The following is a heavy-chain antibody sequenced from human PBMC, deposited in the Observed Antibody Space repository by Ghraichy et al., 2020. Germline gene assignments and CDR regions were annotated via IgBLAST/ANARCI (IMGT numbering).Heavy chain of an antibody. CDR2: ISSSSSYI. CDR1: GFTFSSYS. Sequence: GGSLRLSCAASGFTFSSYSMNWVRQAPGKGLEWVSSISSSSSYIYYADSVKGRFTISRDNAKNSLYLQMNSLRAEDTAVYYCARAGYCSGGSCYYFDYWGQGTLVTVSS. J-gene: IGHJ4*02. CDR3: ARAGYCSGGSCYYFDY. D-gene: IGHD2-15*01. V-gene: IGHV3-21*01.